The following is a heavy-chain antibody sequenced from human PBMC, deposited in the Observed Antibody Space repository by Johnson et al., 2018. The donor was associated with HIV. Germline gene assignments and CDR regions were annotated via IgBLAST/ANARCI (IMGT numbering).Heavy chain of an antibody. V-gene: IGHV3-66*02. D-gene: IGHD1-26*01. CDR1: GFTVSSNY. J-gene: IGHJ3*02. Sequence: VQLVESGGGLVQPGGSLRLSCAASGFTVSSNYMSWVRQAPGKGLEWVSVIYSGGSKYYADSVKGRFTISRENAKNFLHLEMNSLRAEDTALYYCAKDTTSDLGGNYYASSSDAYDMWVQGTMFIVSS. CDR3: AKDTTSDLGGNYYASSSDAYDM. CDR2: IYSGGSK.